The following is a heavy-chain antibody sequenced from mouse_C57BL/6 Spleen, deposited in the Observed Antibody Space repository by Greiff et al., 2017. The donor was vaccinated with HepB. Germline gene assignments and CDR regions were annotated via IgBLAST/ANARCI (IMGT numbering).Heavy chain of an antibody. V-gene: IGHV2-2*01. J-gene: IGHJ2*01. CDR3: ARTIYYYGSFDY. CDR2: IWSGGST. Sequence: VQLQQSGPGLVQPSQSLSITCTASGFSLTSYGVHWVRQSPGKGLEWLGVIWSGGSTDYNAAFISRLSISKDNSKGQVFFKMNRLQADDTAIYYCARTIYYYGSFDYWGQGTTLTVSS. CDR1: GFSLTSYG. D-gene: IGHD1-1*01.